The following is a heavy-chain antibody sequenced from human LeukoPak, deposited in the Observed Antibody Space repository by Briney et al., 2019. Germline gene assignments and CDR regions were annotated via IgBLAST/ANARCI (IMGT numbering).Heavy chain of an antibody. CDR2: IYYTGST. D-gene: IGHD3-10*01. J-gene: IGHJ4*02. Sequence: SETLSLTCTISGSSITSVSHYWGWIRQPPGKGLEWIGDIYYTGSTYYSPSLRSRVTMSVHTSENQFSLRLNSVTAVDTAVYYCARGVPSFFMVRGVISLDYWGQGTLVTVSS. CDR1: GSSITSVSHY. V-gene: IGHV4-39*01. CDR3: ARGVPSFFMVRGVISLDY.